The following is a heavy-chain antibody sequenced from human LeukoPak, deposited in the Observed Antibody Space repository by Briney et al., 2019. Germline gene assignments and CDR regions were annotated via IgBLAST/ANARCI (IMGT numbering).Heavy chain of an antibody. CDR3: AKDLAGYYDSSGYYPGFDY. Sequence: GGSLRLSCAASGFTFSSYAMSWVRQAPGKGLEWVSAISGSGGSTYYADSVKGRFTISRDNSKNTLYLQMNSLRAEDTAVYYCAKDLAGYYDSSGYYPGFDYWGQGTLVTVSS. D-gene: IGHD3-22*01. J-gene: IGHJ4*02. CDR2: ISGSGGST. V-gene: IGHV3-23*01. CDR1: GFTFSSYA.